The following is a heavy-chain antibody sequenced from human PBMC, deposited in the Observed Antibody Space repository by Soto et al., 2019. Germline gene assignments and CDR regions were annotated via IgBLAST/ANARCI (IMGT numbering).Heavy chain of an antibody. CDR3: ASSDILLVPAALHV. Sequence: QVQLQESGPGLVKPSETLSLTCTVSGGSVSSGSYYWSWIRQPPGKGLEWIGYSYYSGSTNYNPSRKSRVTISVDTSKNQFSLTLSSVTAADTSVYYCASSDILLVPAALHVWGQGTTVTVSS. J-gene: IGHJ6*02. CDR1: GGSVSSGSYY. D-gene: IGHD2-2*01. CDR2: SYYSGST. V-gene: IGHV4-61*01.